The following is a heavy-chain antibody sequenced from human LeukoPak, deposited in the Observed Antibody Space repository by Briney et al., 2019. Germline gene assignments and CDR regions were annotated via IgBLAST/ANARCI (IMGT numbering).Heavy chain of an antibody. J-gene: IGHJ4*02. CDR2: ISSSGSTI. V-gene: IGHV3-11*04. D-gene: IGHD6-13*01. Sequence: GGSLRLSCAASGFTFSDYYMSWIRQAPGKGLEWVSYISSSGSTIYYADSVKGRFTISRDNAKNSLYLQMNSLRAEDTAVYYCARNGALDPYSSSWYVFDYWGQGTLVTVSS. CDR1: GFTFSDYY. CDR3: ARNGALDPYSSSWYVFDY.